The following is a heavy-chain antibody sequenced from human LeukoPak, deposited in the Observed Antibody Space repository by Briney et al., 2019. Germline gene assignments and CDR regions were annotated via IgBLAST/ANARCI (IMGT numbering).Heavy chain of an antibody. Sequence: PGGSLRLSCAASGFTFDDYAMHWVRQAPGKGLEWVSLISGDGGSTYYADSVKGRFTISRDNSKNSLYLQMNSLRPEDTAWYYCAKDISPIGEVFDYWGQGTLDTVSS. J-gene: IGHJ4*02. D-gene: IGHD2/OR15-2a*01. CDR3: AKDISPIGEVFDY. CDR1: GFTFDDYA. CDR2: ISGDGGST. V-gene: IGHV3-43*02.